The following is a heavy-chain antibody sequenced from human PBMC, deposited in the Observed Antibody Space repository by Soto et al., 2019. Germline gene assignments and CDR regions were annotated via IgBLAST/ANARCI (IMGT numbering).Heavy chain of an antibody. Sequence: GGSLPLSCAACGFTFISHWMNWVRQAPGNGRGWVSHSVRDGSSTRDADSVQGRFTISGDNAKRTLCLQMNNLRAEDTGLCFCVRDSILHQFGVRGQGALVTVSS. CDR1: GFTFISHW. CDR3: VRDSILHQFGV. J-gene: IGHJ4*02. CDR2: SVRDGSST. V-gene: IGHV3-74*01. D-gene: IGHD3-3*01.